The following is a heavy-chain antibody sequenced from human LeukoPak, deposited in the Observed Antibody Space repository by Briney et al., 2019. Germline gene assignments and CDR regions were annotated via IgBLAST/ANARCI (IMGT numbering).Heavy chain of an antibody. CDR2: ISGSGGRT. D-gene: IGHD2-15*01. Sequence: PGGSLRLSCAASGFTLSSYAMSWVRQAPGKGLEWVSGISGSGGRTDYADSVKGRFTISRDNSKNTVHLQMNSLRAEDTAVYYCAKEGSGGNFGGNWGQGTLVTVSS. CDR3: AKEGSGGNFGGN. V-gene: IGHV3-23*01. J-gene: IGHJ4*02. CDR1: GFTLSSYA.